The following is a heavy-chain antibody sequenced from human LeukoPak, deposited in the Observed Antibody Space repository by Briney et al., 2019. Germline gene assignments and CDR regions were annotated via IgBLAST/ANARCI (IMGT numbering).Heavy chain of an antibody. Sequence: PGGSLRHACAASGFTFNSYSMNWVRQAPGKGLEWVSSISGSNSYIYYADSMKGRFTISRDNAKNTLYLQMNSLRPEDTAVYYCGREIEAPGKTLDYWGQGTLVTVSS. V-gene: IGHV3-21*01. J-gene: IGHJ4*02. CDR1: GFTFNSYS. CDR3: GREIEAPGKTLDY. CDR2: ISGSNSYI.